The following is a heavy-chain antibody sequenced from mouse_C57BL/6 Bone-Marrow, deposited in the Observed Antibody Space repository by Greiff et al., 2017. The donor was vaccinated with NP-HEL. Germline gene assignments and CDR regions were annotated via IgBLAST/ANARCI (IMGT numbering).Heavy chain of an antibody. Sequence: QVHVKQSGAELARPGASVKLSCKASGYTFTSYGISWVKQRTGQGLEWIGEIYPRSGNTYYNEQFKGKATLTADKSSSTAYMELRSLTSEDSAVYFCARYYYGSSPDYWGQGTTLTVSS. CDR1: GYTFTSYG. CDR2: IYPRSGNT. J-gene: IGHJ2*01. CDR3: ARYYYGSSPDY. D-gene: IGHD1-1*01. V-gene: IGHV1-81*01.